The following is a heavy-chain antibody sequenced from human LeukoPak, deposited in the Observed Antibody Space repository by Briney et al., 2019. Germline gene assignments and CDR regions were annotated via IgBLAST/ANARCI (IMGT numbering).Heavy chain of an antibody. Sequence: GGSPRLSCAASGFTFSSYWMSWVRQAPGKGLEWVANIKQDGSEKNYVDSVKGRFTISRDNAKNSLYLQMNSLRAEDTAVYYCAREVYYGSGSQPYWGQGTLVTVSS. V-gene: IGHV3-7*01. J-gene: IGHJ4*02. CDR1: GFTFSSYW. CDR3: AREVYYGSGSQPY. CDR2: IKQDGSEK. D-gene: IGHD3-10*01.